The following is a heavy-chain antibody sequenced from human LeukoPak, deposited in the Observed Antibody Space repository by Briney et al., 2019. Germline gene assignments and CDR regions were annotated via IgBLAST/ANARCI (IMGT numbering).Heavy chain of an antibody. CDR2: IYSDGST. CDR1: GFTVSSNY. CDR3: ARAPFAYSSGWYSDY. D-gene: IGHD6-19*01. J-gene: IGHJ4*02. V-gene: IGHV3-53*01. Sequence: GGSLRLSCAASGFTVSSNYMTWVRQAPGEGLEWLSVIYSDGSTYYADSVKGRFTILRDNSKNTLYLQMNSLRAEDTAVYYCARAPFAYSSGWYSDYWGQGTLVTVSS.